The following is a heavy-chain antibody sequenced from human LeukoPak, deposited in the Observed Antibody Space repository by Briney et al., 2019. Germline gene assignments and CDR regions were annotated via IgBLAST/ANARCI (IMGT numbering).Heavy chain of an antibody. CDR3: ARARQMARGVIGYYYYYMDV. D-gene: IGHD3-10*01. CDR1: GYTFTSYG. CDR2: ISAYNGNT. Sequence: ASVKVSCKASGYTFTSYGISWVRQAPGQGLEWMGWISAYNGNTNYAQKLQGRVTMTTDTSTSTAYMELRSLRSDDTAVYYCARARQMARGVIGYYYYYMDVWGKGTTVTVSS. J-gene: IGHJ6*03. V-gene: IGHV1-18*01.